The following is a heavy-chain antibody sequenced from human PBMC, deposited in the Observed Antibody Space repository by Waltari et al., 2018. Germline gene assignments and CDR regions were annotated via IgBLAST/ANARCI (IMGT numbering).Heavy chain of an antibody. CDR2: HNHAGNI. J-gene: IGHJ3*01. CDR3: ARISGLDYATPM. D-gene: IGHD5-12*01. V-gene: IGHV4-34*01. Sequence: QVQLQQWGAGLLKPSETLSLTCGVRGGSFSSYYWSWIRQSPGKGLEWIGEHNHAGNIHYNPSFKRRVTMSIDTARNQFSLEVKSVIAADTAVYFCARISGLDYATPMWGLGTVVTVSS. CDR1: GGSFSSYY.